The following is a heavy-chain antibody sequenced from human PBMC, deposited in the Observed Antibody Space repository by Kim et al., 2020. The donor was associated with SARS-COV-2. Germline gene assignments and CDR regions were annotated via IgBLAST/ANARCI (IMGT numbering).Heavy chain of an antibody. V-gene: IGHV3-9*01. CDR2: ISWNSGSI. Sequence: GGSLRLSCAASGFTFDDYAMHWVRQAPGKGLEWVSGISWNSGSIGYADSVKGRFTISRDNAKNSLYLQMNSLRAEDTALYYCANDTYCSGGSCYFDIWG. D-gene: IGHD2-15*01. CDR3: ANDTYCSGGSCYFDI. CDR1: GFTFDDYA. J-gene: IGHJ2*01.